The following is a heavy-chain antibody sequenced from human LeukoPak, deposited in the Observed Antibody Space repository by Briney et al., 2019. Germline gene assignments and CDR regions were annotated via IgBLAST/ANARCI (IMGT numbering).Heavy chain of an antibody. CDR3: AKDRGSIAVAGLDY. J-gene: IGHJ4*02. CDR1: GYTFTGYY. D-gene: IGHD6-19*01. CDR2: INPNSGGT. Sequence: ASVKVSCKASGYTFTGYYMHWVRQAPGQGLEGMGWINPNSGGTNYAQKFQGRVTMTRDTSISTAYMELSRLRSDDTALYYCAKDRGSIAVAGLDYWGQGTLVTVSS. V-gene: IGHV1-2*02.